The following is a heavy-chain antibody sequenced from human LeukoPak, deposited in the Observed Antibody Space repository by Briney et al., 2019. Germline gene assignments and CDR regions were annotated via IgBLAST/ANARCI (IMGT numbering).Heavy chain of an antibody. J-gene: IGHJ4*02. D-gene: IGHD6-13*01. V-gene: IGHV3-30*18. CDR1: GFTFSSYG. Sequence: GGSLRLSCAASGFTFSSYGMHWVRQAPGKGLEWVAVISYDGSNKYYADSVKGRFTISRDNSKNTLYLQMNSLRTEDTAVYYCAKDLGSWTTPLGFSDYWGQGTLVTVSS. CDR2: ISYDGSNK. CDR3: AKDLGSWTTPLGFSDY.